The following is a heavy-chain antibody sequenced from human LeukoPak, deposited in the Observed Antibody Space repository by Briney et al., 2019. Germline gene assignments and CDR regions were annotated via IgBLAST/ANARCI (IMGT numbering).Heavy chain of an antibody. V-gene: IGHV3-7*01. D-gene: IGHD5-18*01. CDR2: IKQDGSER. CDR3: ARENTAVPGGDC. Sequence: GGSLRLSCAASGFTISNYWMSWVRQAPGKGLEWVANIKQDGSERYYVDSVKGRFTVSRDNAKNSLYLQMNSLRVDDTAVYYCARENTAVPGGDCWGQGNLVTVSS. J-gene: IGHJ4*02. CDR1: GFTISNYW.